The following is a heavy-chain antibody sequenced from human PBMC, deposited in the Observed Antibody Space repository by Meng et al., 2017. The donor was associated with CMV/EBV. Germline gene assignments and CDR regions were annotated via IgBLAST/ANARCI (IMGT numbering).Heavy chain of an antibody. CDR1: GYTFTTYD. Sequence: ASVKVSCKASGYTFTTYDINWLRQATGQGLEWMGWMTPNSGNTGYAQKFQGTVTMTRVTSISTAYMELNSLTSDDTAVYYCARTRIEVEPDGTKIKYYNYGMDVWGQGTTVTVSS. V-gene: IGHV1-8*01. J-gene: IGHJ6*02. D-gene: IGHD2-15*01. CDR2: MTPNSGNT. CDR3: ARTRIEVEPDGTKIKYYNYGMDV.